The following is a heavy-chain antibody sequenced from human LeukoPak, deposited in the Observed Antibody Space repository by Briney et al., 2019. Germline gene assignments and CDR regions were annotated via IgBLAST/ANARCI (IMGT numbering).Heavy chain of an antibody. Sequence: SVSVSCTASRGTFSSYAISWVRQAPGQGLEWVGGIIPIFGTANYAQKFQGRVTITADESTSTAYMELRSLRSDDTAVYYCAREGYSSSPLDYWGQGTLVTVSS. CDR1: RGTFSSYA. D-gene: IGHD6-13*01. CDR2: IIPIFGTA. J-gene: IGHJ4*02. CDR3: AREGYSSSPLDY. V-gene: IGHV1-69*13.